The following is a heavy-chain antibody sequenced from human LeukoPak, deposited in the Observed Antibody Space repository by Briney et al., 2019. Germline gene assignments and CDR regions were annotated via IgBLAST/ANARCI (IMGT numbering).Heavy chain of an antibody. D-gene: IGHD1-1*01. J-gene: IGHJ6*02. CDR1: GFTFSSYA. CDR2: IRGSGDNT. Sequence: GGSLRLFCAASGFTFSSYAMSWVRQAPGKGLEWVSLIRGSGDNTYYADSVKGRFTIARDNSKNTLHLQMNSLRAEDTAVYYCAKLNDNHYYYGMDVWGQGTTVTVSS. CDR3: AKLNDNHYYYGMDV. V-gene: IGHV3-23*01.